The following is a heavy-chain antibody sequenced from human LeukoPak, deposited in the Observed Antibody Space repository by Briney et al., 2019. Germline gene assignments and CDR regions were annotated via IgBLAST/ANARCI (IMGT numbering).Heavy chain of an antibody. Sequence: GGSLILSCAASGFTFSSYWMNWARQAPGKGLEWVASINRNGNVNYYVDSVKGRFTISRDNAKNSLYLQMSNLRAEDTAVYFCARGGGLDVWGQGATVTVSS. CDR2: INRNGNVN. CDR3: ARGGGLDV. V-gene: IGHV3-7*03. CDR1: GFTFSSYW. J-gene: IGHJ6*02. D-gene: IGHD3-16*01.